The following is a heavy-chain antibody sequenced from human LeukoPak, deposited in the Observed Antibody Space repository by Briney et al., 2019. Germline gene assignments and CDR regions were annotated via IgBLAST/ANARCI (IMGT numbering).Heavy chain of an antibody. CDR1: GGSISSGDYY. J-gene: IGHJ5*02. CDR3: ARDRAHYGLNWFDP. D-gene: IGHD4-17*01. V-gene: IGHV4-30-4*08. CDR2: IYYSGST. Sequence: PSQTLSLTCTVSGGSISSGDYYWSWIRQPPGKGLEWIGYIYYSGSTYYNPSLKSRVTISVDTSKNQFSLKLSSVTAADTAVYYCARDRAHYGLNWFDPWGQGTLGTVSS.